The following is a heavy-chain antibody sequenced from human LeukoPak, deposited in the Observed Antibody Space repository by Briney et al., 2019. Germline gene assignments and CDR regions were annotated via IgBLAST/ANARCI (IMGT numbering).Heavy chain of an antibody. D-gene: IGHD3-22*01. CDR3: ARVYYDIWVGSGERRRWAFDI. V-gene: IGHV1-8*02. CDR1: GYTFTSYD. J-gene: IGHJ3*02. CDR2: MNPNSGNT. Sequence: ASVKVSCKASGYTFTSYDINWVRQATGQGLEWMGWMNPNSGNTGYAQKFQGRVTMTTDTSTSTAYMELRSLRSDDTTVYYCARVYYDIWVGSGERRRWAFDIWGQGTMVTVSS.